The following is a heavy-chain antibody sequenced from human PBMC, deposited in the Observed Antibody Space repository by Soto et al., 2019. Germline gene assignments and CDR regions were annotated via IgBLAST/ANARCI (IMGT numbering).Heavy chain of an antibody. D-gene: IGHD3-9*01. CDR1: GFTFSSYG. Sequence: QVQLVESGGGVVQPGRSLRLSCAASGFTFSSYGMHWVRQAPGKGLEWVAVISYDGSNKYYADSVKGRFTISRDNSKNTLYLQMNSLRAEDTAVYYCAKAPLGDYDILWLWFDPWGQGTLVTVSS. J-gene: IGHJ5*02. V-gene: IGHV3-30*18. CDR2: ISYDGSNK. CDR3: AKAPLGDYDILWLWFDP.